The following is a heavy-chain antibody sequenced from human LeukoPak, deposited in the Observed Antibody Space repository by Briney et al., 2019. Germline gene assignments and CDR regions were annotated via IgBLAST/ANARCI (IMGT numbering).Heavy chain of an antibody. CDR1: GFTFSNYW. V-gene: IGHV3-7*03. D-gene: IGHD3-22*01. CDR2: IKGDGSRK. CDR3: ATPLDYYDSSGYHQGGD. J-gene: IGHJ4*02. Sequence: GGSLRLSCEVSGFTFSNYWMTWVRQAPGKGLEWVANIKGDGSRKNCVDSLKGRFTISRDNAKNLLYLQMNSLRAEDTAVYYCATPLDYYDSSGYHQGGDWGQGTLVTVSS.